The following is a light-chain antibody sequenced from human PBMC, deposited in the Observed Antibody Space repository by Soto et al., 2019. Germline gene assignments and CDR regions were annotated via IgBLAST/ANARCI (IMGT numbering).Light chain of an antibody. CDR1: QSISNF. CDR2: AAS. V-gene: IGKV1-39*01. J-gene: IGKJ1*01. Sequence: DIRMTQSPSFLSASAGDRVTIFCRASQSISNFLHWYQQKPGKAPKLLIYAASKLESGVPSRFGGSGSGTDFTLTISSLQPEDFATYYCQQSYSNPRTFGLVTKVDIK. CDR3: QQSYSNPRT.